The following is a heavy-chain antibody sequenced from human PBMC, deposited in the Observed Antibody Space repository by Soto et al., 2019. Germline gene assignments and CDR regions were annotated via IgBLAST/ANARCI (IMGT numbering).Heavy chain of an antibody. J-gene: IGHJ4*02. CDR1: VGSISISSYY. V-gene: IGHV4-39*01. CDR3: ARHRGYYDILTGYYTQLNFDY. Sequence: PSETLCLTWTFSVGSISISSYYWGWIRQPPGKWRAWIGSVYYSGTTYYNPSLKSRVTISVDTSKHQFSLKLSSVTAADTAVYYCARHRGYYDILTGYYTQLNFDYWGQGTQFTVSS. CDR2: VYYSGTT. D-gene: IGHD3-9*01.